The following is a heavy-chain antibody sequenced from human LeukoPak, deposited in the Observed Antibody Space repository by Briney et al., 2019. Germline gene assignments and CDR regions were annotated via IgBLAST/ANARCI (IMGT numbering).Heavy chain of an antibody. CDR3: ARPHLTWRVEYFDP. Sequence: SGTLSLTCTVSGDSINSNSYHWGWIRQPPGKGLEWIGTVYSTGNTYYTPSLKSRVTISVDTSNNQFSLKLTSVTAADTAVYYCARPHLTWRVEYFDPWGQGTLVTVSS. CDR1: GDSINSNSYH. V-gene: IGHV4-39*01. D-gene: IGHD3-16*01. CDR2: VYSTGNT. J-gene: IGHJ5*02.